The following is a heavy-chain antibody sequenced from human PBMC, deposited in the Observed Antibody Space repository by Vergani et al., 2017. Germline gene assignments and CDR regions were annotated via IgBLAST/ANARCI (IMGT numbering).Heavy chain of an antibody. CDR3: ARVDGEDGMDV. J-gene: IGHJ6*02. CDR1: GGSISSYY. Sequence: QVQLQESGPGLVKPSETLSLTCTVSGGSISSYYWGWIRQPPGEGLEWIGYIYYSGSTNYNPSLKSRVAISVDTSKNQFSLKLSSVTAADTAVYYCARVDGEDGMDVWGQGTTVTVSS. V-gene: IGHV4-59*01. CDR2: IYYSGST. D-gene: IGHD2-2*03.